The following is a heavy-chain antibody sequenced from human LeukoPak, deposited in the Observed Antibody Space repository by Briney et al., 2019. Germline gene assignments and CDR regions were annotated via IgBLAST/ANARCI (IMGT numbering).Heavy chain of an antibody. Sequence: SETLSLTCKVSGYPIGLDYYWVWIRQAPGRGLQWIGGFHRGRIQYNSALKSRVTISVDTSKNQFSLKLSSVTAADTAVYYCARRKDGYRNWFDPWGQGTLVTVSS. V-gene: IGHV4-38-2*02. CDR2: FHRGRI. CDR1: GYPIGLDYY. CDR3: ARRKDGYRNWFDP. J-gene: IGHJ5*02. D-gene: IGHD5-24*01.